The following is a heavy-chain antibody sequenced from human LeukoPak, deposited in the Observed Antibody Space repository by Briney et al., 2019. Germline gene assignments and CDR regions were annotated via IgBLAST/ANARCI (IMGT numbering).Heavy chain of an antibody. V-gene: IGHV4-39*01. CDR2: MFYSGGT. CDR3: ARHTLVNSISTYNWFDP. Sequence: SETLSLTCTVSGGSIKTGGYYCGWIRQPPGKGLEWIGSMFYSGGTFYNPSLKSRVTISADTSKNQFSLQLSSVTAADTAVYYCARHTLVNSISTYNWFDPWGQGILVTVSS. D-gene: IGHD2-8*01. CDR1: GGSIKTGGYY. J-gene: IGHJ5*02.